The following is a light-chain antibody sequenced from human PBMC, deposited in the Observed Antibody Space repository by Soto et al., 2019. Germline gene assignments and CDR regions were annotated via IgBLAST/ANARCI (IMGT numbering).Light chain of an antibody. CDR1: QTISSW. CDR3: QHYNSYSEA. J-gene: IGKJ1*01. V-gene: IGKV1-5*03. Sequence: DIQMTQSPSTLSGSVGDRVTITCRASQTISSWLAWYQQKPGKAPKRLIYKASTLKSGVPSRFSGSGSGAEFTLTISSQQSDYCATDSCQHYNSYSEACGQGTKVEL. CDR2: KAS.